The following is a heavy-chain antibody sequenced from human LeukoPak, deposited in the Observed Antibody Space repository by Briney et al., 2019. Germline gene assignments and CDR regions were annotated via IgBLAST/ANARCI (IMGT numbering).Heavy chain of an antibody. CDR2: INPNSGGT. CDR3: ARETATQGY. J-gene: IGHJ4*02. V-gene: IGHV1-2*02. CDR1: GYTLTELS. Sequence: ASVKVSCKVSGYTLTELSMHWVRQAPGQGLEWMGWINPNSGGTNYAQKFQGRVTMTRDTSISTAYMELSRLRSDDTAVYYCARETATQGYWGQGTLVTVSS.